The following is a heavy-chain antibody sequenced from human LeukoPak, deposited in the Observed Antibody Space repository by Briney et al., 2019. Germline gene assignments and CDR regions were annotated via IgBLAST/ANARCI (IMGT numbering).Heavy chain of an antibody. CDR2: IYYSGST. Sequence: EASETLSLTCTVSGGSISGYYWSWIRQPPGKGLEWIGYIYYSGSTNYNPSLKSRVTISVDTSKNQFSLKLSSVTAADTAVYYCARGCSAGTPHNWFDPWGQGTLVTASS. V-gene: IGHV4-59*01. J-gene: IGHJ5*02. D-gene: IGHD6-13*01. CDR3: ARGCSAGTPHNWFDP. CDR1: GGSISGYY.